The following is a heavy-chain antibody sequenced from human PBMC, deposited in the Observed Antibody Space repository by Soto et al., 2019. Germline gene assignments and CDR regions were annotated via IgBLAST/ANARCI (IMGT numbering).Heavy chain of an antibody. Sequence: QVQLVESGGGVVQPGRSLRLSCAASGFTFSSYGMHWVRQAPGKGLEWVAVIWYDGSNKYYADSVKGRFTISRDNSKNTLYRQMNSLRAEDTAVYYCARPMTTYHYYYGMDVWGQGTTVTVSS. D-gene: IGHD4-4*01. J-gene: IGHJ6*02. CDR1: GFTFSSYG. V-gene: IGHV3-33*01. CDR2: IWYDGSNK. CDR3: ARPMTTYHYYYGMDV.